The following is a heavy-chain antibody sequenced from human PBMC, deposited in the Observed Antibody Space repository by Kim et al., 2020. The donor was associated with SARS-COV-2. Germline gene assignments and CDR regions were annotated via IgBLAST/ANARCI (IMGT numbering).Heavy chain of an antibody. D-gene: IGHD1-26*01. J-gene: IGHJ3*02. Sequence: YDNPSLVSRISISMDTSKNHFSLKMSSVTAADTAVYFCARDLATSNDALDIWGQGTMVTVSS. CDR3: ARDLATSNDALDI. V-gene: IGHV4-31*02.